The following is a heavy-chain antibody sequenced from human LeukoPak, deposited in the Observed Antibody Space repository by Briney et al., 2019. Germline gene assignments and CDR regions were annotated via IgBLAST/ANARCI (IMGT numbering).Heavy chain of an antibody. Sequence: GGSLRLSCAASEFSVGSNYMTWVRQAPGKGLEWVSSIRSSSSYIYYADSVKGRFTISRDNANNSVYLQMNSLRAEDTAVYYCARDYYHDSSGYIPAGDAFDIWGQGTMVTVSS. CDR3: ARDYYHDSSGYIPAGDAFDI. CDR1: EFSVGSNY. J-gene: IGHJ3*02. D-gene: IGHD3-22*01. V-gene: IGHV3-21*06. CDR2: IRSSSSYI.